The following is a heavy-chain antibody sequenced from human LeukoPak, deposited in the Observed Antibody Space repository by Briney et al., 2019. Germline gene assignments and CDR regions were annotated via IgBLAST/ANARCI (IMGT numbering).Heavy chain of an antibody. CDR3: ARSYSGLTADY. Sequence: PGRSLRLSCAASGFTFSSYAMHWVRQAPGKGLEWVAVISYDGSNKYYADSVKGRFTISRDNSKNTLYLQMNSLRAEDTAVYYCARSYSGLTADYWGPGTPFNVSS. CDR2: ISYDGSNK. V-gene: IGHV3-30-3*01. J-gene: IGHJ4*02. CDR1: GFTFSSYA. D-gene: IGHD2-21*01.